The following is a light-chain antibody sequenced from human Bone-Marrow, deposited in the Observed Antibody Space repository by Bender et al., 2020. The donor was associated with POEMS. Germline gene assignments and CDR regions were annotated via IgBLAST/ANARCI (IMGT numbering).Light chain of an antibody. CDR3: SSYTSSNTLT. J-gene: IGLJ2*01. Sequence: SYEVTQPPSVSVSPGQTASITCSGDDLGDKYVAWYQQKPGQSPVLVIYQDTKRSSGIPERFSGSKSGNTASLTISGLQAEDEADYYCSSYTSSNTLTFGGGTKVTVL. CDR2: QDT. V-gene: IGLV3-1*01. CDR1: DLGDKY.